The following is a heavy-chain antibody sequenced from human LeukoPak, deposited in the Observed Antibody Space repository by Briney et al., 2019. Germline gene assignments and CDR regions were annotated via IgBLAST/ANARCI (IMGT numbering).Heavy chain of an antibody. Sequence: PGGSLTLSCAASGFTFGSYAMFWVRQAPGKGLEWVSGISGSGGSTFYADSVKGRFTISRDNSENTVYLQMNSLRAEDTAVHYCAKPMVRGVIITGDAFDIWGQGTIVTVSS. V-gene: IGHV3-23*01. J-gene: IGHJ3*02. CDR3: AKPMVRGVIITGDAFDI. CDR1: GFTFGSYA. CDR2: ISGSGGST. D-gene: IGHD3-10*01.